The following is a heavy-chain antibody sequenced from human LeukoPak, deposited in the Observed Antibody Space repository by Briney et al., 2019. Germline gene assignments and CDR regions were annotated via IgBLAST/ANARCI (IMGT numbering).Heavy chain of an antibody. CDR2: ISSSGST. CDR1: GFTFSSYA. J-gene: IGHJ4*02. CDR3: AKDLPRSYRGSDY. V-gene: IGHV3-23*01. D-gene: IGHD1-26*01. Sequence: GGSLRLSCAASGFTFSSYAMSWVRQAPGKGLEWVSGISSSGSTYYADSVKGRFTISRDNSKNTLYLQMNSLRAEDTAIYYCAKDLPRSYRGSDYWGQGTLVTVSS.